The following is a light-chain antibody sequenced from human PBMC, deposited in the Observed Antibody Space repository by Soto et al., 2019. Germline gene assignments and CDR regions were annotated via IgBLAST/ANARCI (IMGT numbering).Light chain of an antibody. CDR2: AAS. Sequence: DIQWTQSPSFLSASVGDRVTITCRASQGISSYLAWYQQKPGKAPKLLIYAASTLQSGVPSRFSGSGSGTEFTLTIRSLQPEDFATYYCQQLNSYPFLTFGGGTKVEIK. V-gene: IGKV1-9*01. CDR1: QGISSY. CDR3: QQLNSYPFLT. J-gene: IGKJ4*01.